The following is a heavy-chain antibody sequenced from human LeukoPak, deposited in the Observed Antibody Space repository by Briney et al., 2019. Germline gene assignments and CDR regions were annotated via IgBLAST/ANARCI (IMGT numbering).Heavy chain of an antibody. CDR3: ARDVADSSSGRGYYYYMDV. J-gene: IGHJ6*03. Sequence: GGSLRLSCAASGFTFSSYSMNWVRQAPGKGLEWVSYISSSSSTIYYADSVKGRFTISRDNAKNSLYLQMNSLRAEDTAVYYCARDVADSSSGRGYYYYMDVWGKGTTVTVSS. CDR2: ISSSSSTI. D-gene: IGHD6-13*01. V-gene: IGHV3-48*01. CDR1: GFTFSSYS.